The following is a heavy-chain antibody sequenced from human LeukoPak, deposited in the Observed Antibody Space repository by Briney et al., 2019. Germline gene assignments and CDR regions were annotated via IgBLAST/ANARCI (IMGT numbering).Heavy chain of an antibody. CDR2: INPNSGGT. CDR3: ARVSSFDWLYYFDY. CDR1: GYTFTSYD. Sequence: ASVKVSCKASGYTFTSYDISWLRQAPGQGLEWMGWINPNSGGTNYAQKFQGRVTMTRDTSISTAYMELSSLRSDDAAIYYCARVSSFDWLYYFDYWGQGTLVTVSS. V-gene: IGHV1-2*02. D-gene: IGHD3-9*01. J-gene: IGHJ4*02.